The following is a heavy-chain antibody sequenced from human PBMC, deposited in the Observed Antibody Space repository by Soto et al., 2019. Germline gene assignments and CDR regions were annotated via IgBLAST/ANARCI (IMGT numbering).Heavy chain of an antibody. Sequence: SETLSLTCIVSGGSISGYYWSWIRQPAGKELEWIGRIYSDGTTNYNPSLKGRGTMSVDTSKKQISLKLTSVTATDTAMYYCARDRGYRSGSFGSWGQGVLVTVSS. CDR2: IYSDGTT. CDR1: GGSISGYY. D-gene: IGHD5-18*01. CDR3: ARDRGYRSGSFGS. V-gene: IGHV4-4*07. J-gene: IGHJ5*02.